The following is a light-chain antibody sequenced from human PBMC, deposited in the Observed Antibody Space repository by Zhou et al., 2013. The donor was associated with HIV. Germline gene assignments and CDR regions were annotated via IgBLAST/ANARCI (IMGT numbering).Light chain of an antibody. V-gene: IGKV3D-20*02. CDR1: RTISTSF. Sequence: EIVLTQSPGTLSLSPGERATLSCRASRTISTSFLAWYQQNPGQAPRLLIYGTSSRATDIPDRFSGSGSGTDFTLTISSLEPEDFAVYYCQQRSSTFGQGTRLEIK. CDR3: QQRSST. J-gene: IGKJ5*01. CDR2: GTS.